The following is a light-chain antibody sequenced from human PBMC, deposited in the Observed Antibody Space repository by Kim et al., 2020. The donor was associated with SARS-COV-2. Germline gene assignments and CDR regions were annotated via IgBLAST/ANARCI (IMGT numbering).Light chain of an antibody. Sequence: GQSITISCTGTSSDVGGYNYVSWYQQHPGKAPKLMIYDVSKRPSGVSNRFSGSKSGNTASLTISGLQAEDEADYYCSSYTSSSTFNFGTGTKVTVL. CDR3: SSYTSSSTFN. CDR1: SSDVGGYNY. CDR2: DVS. V-gene: IGLV2-14*04. J-gene: IGLJ1*01.